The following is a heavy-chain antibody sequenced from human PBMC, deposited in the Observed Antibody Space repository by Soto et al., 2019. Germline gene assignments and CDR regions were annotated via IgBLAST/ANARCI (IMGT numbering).Heavy chain of an antibody. J-gene: IGHJ5*02. CDR1: GDSVSSNSAA. D-gene: IGHD3-3*01. V-gene: IGHV6-1*01. CDR2: TYYRSKWYN. Sequence: LSQTLSLTCAISGDSVSSNSAAWNWIRQSPSRGLEWLGRTYYRSKWYNDYAVPVKSRITINPDTSKNQFSLQLNSVTPEDTAVYYCARDRPVKIFGVVILEGSWFDPWGQGTLVTVSS. CDR3: ARDRPVKIFGVVILEGSWFDP.